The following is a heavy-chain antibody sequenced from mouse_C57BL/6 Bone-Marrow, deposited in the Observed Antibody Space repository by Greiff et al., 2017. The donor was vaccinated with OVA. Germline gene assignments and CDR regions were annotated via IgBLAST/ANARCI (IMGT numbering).Heavy chain of an antibody. CDR1: GFNIKDDY. V-gene: IGHV14-4*01. J-gene: IGHJ1*03. Sequence: VQLQQSGAELVRPGASVKLSCTASGFNIKDDYMHWVKQRPEQGLEWIGWIDPENGDTEYASKFQGKATIPADTSSNTAYLQLSSLTSEDTAVYYCTFDYYGSSYWYFDVWGTGTTVTVSS. D-gene: IGHD1-1*01. CDR2: IDPENGDT. CDR3: TFDYYGSSYWYFDV.